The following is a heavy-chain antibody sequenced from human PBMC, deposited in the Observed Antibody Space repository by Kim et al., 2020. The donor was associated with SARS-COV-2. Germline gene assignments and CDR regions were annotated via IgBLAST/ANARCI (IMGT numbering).Heavy chain of an antibody. V-gene: IGHV3-30*04. Sequence: GGSLRLSCVASGFTFNRFAMHWVRQAPGKGLEWVAFISHDGSNEYYADSVNGRLTISRDDSKNTLSLQMNSLKAEDTAVYYCARDDYAAAVASWDLCTVGFDVWGQGTLVTLSS. CDR1: GFTFNRFA. J-gene: IGHJ3*01. D-gene: IGHD3-16*01. CDR2: ISHDGSNE. CDR3: ARDDYAAAVASWDLCTVGFDV.